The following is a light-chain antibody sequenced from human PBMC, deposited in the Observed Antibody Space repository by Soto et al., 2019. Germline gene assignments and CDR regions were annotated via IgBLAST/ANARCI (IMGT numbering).Light chain of an antibody. J-gene: IGKJ1*01. V-gene: IGKV3-11*01. CDR2: DVS. Sequence: IVLTQSPVTLSLSPGERATLSCRASQNISSYLIWYQQKPGLAPRLLMYDVSNRATGIPARFSGSGSGTDFTLTISSLEPEDLAVYYCQQRSNWPRTFGQGTKVDIK. CDR1: QNISSY. CDR3: QQRSNWPRT.